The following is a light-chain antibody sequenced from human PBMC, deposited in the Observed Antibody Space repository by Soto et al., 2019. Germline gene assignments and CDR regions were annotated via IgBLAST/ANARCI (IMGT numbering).Light chain of an antibody. CDR3: QQYYNYPET. Sequence: DIQMTQSPSTLSAPVGDRVTITCRASQSITTWLAWYQQKPGKAPKLLIYDASSLESGVPSRFSGSGSGTEFTLTISSLQPYDFATYYCQQYYNYPETFGQGTKVEIK. J-gene: IGKJ1*01. V-gene: IGKV1-5*01. CDR2: DAS. CDR1: QSITTW.